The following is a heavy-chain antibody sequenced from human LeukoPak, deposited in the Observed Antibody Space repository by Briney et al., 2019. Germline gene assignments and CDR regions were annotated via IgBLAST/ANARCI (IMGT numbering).Heavy chain of an antibody. CDR3: ARRIRQQLVRQVSYYYMDV. CDR2: MNPNSGNT. V-gene: IGHV1-8*03. D-gene: IGHD6-13*01. Sequence: ASVKVSCKASGYTFTSYDINWVRQATGPGLEWMGWMNPNSGNTGYAQKFQGRVTITRNTSISTAYMELSSLRSEDTAVYYCARRIRQQLVRQVSYYYMDVWGKGTTVTVSS. CDR1: GYTFTSYD. J-gene: IGHJ6*03.